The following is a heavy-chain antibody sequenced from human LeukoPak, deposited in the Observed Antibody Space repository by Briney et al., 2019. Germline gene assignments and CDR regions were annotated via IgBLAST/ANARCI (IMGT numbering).Heavy chain of an antibody. CDR3: ARAPWDIVATTDY. CDR2: ISSSGSTI. Sequence: GGSLRLSCAASGFTFSSYEMNWVHQAPGKGLEWVSYISSSGSTIYYADSVKGRFTISRDNAKNSLYLQMNSLRAEDTAVYYCARAPWDIVATTDYWGQGTLVTVSS. D-gene: IGHD5-12*01. CDR1: GFTFSSYE. J-gene: IGHJ4*02. V-gene: IGHV3-48*03.